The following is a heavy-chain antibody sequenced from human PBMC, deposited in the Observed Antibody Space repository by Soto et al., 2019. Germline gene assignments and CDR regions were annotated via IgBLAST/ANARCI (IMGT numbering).Heavy chain of an antibody. CDR1: ALTFSNYW. J-gene: IGHJ4*02. CDR3: TTGLSNGYYNFDY. V-gene: IGHV3-15*07. Sequence: PGGSMRLSCAASALTFSNYWMHWVRQAPGKGLVWVSRIKGEADGGTTDYAAPVKGRITISRDHSKDTLYLQMNSLKTDDTAVYYCTTGLSNGYYNFDYWGQGTPVTVSS. D-gene: IGHD3-22*01. CDR2: IKGEADGGTT.